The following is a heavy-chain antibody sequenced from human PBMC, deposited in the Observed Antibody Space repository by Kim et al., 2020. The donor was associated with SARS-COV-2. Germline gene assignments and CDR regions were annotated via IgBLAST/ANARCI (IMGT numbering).Heavy chain of an antibody. CDR1: GFTFSSYA. V-gene: IGHV3-30-3*01. D-gene: IGHD1-26*01. Sequence: GGSLRLSCAASGFTFSSYAMHWVRQAPGKGLEWVAVISYDGSNKYYADSVKGRFTISRDNSKNTLYLQMNSLRAEDTAVYYCSGHYYYYMDVWGKGTTVTVSS. CDR3: SGHYYYYMDV. CDR2: ISYDGSNK. J-gene: IGHJ6*03.